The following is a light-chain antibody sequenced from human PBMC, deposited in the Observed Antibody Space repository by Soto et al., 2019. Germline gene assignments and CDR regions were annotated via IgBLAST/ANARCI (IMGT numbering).Light chain of an antibody. CDR3: SSYPSTRWV. J-gene: IGLJ3*02. CDR2: EVI. CDR1: SSDITTYNY. Sequence: QSALTQPASVSGSPGQSITISCTAISSDITTYNYVSWYQHHPGKAPKLIIYEVINRPSGVSNRFSGSKSGNTASLTISGLQAEDEADYYCSSYPSTRWVFGGGTQLT. V-gene: IGLV2-14*01.